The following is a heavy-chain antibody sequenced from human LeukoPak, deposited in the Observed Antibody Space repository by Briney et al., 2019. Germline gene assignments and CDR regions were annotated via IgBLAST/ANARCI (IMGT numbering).Heavy chain of an antibody. J-gene: IGHJ4*02. Sequence: PGGSLRLSCAASGFTFSSYWMHWVRQAPGKGLVWVSRINTDGSSTTYADSVKGRFTISRDNAKNTLYLQMNSLRADDTALYYCARAVESLSPLDYWGQGALVTVSS. V-gene: IGHV3-74*01. CDR1: GFTFSSYW. CDR2: INTDGSST. CDR3: ARAVESLSPLDY. D-gene: IGHD3-10*01.